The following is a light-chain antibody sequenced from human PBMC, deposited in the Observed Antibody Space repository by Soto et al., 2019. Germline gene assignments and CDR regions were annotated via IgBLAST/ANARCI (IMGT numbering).Light chain of an antibody. CDR2: GAS. CDR3: QQYNRWPPLT. Sequence: EIVMAQSPATLSVSPGERATLSCRASQSVNNNLAWYQQKPGQPPRLLIYGASTRATGVSPRFSGSGSGTDFTLIITNLQSEDLAIYYCQQYNRWPPLTFGGGTKVQSK. CDR1: QSVNNN. J-gene: IGKJ4*01. V-gene: IGKV3-15*01.